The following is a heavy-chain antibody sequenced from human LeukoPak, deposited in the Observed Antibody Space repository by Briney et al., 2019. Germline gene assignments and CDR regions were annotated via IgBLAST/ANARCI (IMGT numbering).Heavy chain of an antibody. D-gene: IGHD2-2*01. Sequence: ASVKVSCKASEYTCTSYAMHWVRQAPGQRLEWMGWINAGNGNTKYSQKFQGRVTITRDTSASTAYMELSSLRSEDTAVYYCARELVESPPRYCSSTSCPPRDYWGQGTLVTVSS. CDR2: INAGNGNT. CDR3: ARELVESPPRYCSSTSCPPRDY. CDR1: EYTCTSYA. J-gene: IGHJ4*02. V-gene: IGHV1-3*01.